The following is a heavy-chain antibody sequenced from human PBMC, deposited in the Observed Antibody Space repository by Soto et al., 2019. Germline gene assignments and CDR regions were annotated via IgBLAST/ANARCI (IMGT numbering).Heavy chain of an antibody. CDR1: GGSISSYY. CDR3: ARAYCGGDCYPQY. J-gene: IGHJ4*02. D-gene: IGHD2-21*02. Sequence: PSETLSLTCTVSGGSISSYYWIWIRQPPGKGLEWIGYIYYSGSTNYNPSLKSRVTISVDTSKNQFSLKLSSVTAADTAVYYCARAYCGGDCYPQYWGQGTLVTVSS. CDR2: IYYSGST. V-gene: IGHV4-59*01.